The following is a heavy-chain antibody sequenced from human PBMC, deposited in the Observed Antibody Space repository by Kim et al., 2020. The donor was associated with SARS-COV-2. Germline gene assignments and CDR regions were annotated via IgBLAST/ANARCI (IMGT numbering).Heavy chain of an antibody. J-gene: IGHJ4*02. D-gene: IGHD3-10*01. Sequence: SGPTLVNPTQTLTLTCTLSGLSLSTSGVGVDWIRQPPGKALEWLALIYWDDDKRYSPSLKSRLTITKDTSKNQVVLTMTNMDPVDTATYYCARSDMHRSMVDWVQGTLVTVSS. CDR2: IYWDDDK. V-gene: IGHV2-5*02. CDR3: ARSDMHRSMVD. CDR1: GLSLSTSGVG.